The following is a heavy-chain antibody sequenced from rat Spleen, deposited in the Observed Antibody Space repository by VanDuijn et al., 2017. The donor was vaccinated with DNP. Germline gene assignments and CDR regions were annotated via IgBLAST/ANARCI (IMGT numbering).Heavy chain of an antibody. CDR1: GFTFNNYW. CDR3: ASGFGWFAY. CDR2: ITRSGGST. D-gene: IGHD4-1*01. Sequence: EVQLVESGGDLVQPGRSLKLSCVASGFTFNNYWMTWIRQVPGKGLEWVASITRSGGSTYYPDSVKGRFTISRDNATNTLYLRLNSLRSEDTAIYYCASGFGWFAYWGQGTLVTVSS. J-gene: IGHJ3*01. V-gene: IGHV5-31*01.